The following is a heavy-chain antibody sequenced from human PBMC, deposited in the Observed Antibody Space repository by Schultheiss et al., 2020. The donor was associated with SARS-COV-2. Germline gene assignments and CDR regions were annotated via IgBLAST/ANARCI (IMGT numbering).Heavy chain of an antibody. D-gene: IGHD6-13*01. CDR1: GGSISSSVYH. J-gene: IGHJ4*02. CDR2: IYYSGST. V-gene: IGHV4-39*07. CDR3: ARGLRIAAAGTPFDY. Sequence: SETLSLTCAVSGGSISSSVYHWSWIRQPPGKGLEWIGSIYYSGSTYYNPSLKSRVTISIDTSKSQFSVTAADTAVYYCARGLRIAAAGTPFDYWGQGTLVTVSS.